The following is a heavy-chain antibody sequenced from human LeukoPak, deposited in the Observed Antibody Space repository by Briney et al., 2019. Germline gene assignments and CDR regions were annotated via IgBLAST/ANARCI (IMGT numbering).Heavy chain of an antibody. CDR3: AGSRDFDWGLYYLDY. J-gene: IGHJ4*02. CDR2: IFYSGST. CDR1: GGSISSDDYY. Sequence: SQTLSLTCTVSGGSISSDDYYWSWIRQHPGKGLEWIGYIFYSGSTNYNPSLKSRVTISVDTSKSQFSLRLSSVTAADTAVYYCAGSRDFDWGLYYLDYWGQGTLVTVSS. D-gene: IGHD3-9*01. V-gene: IGHV4-31*03.